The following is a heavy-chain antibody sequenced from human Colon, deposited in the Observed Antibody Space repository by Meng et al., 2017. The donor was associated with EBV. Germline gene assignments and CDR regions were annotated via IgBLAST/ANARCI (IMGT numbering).Heavy chain of an antibody. J-gene: IGHJ4*02. CDR3: ARVRVIPAAVGFDY. Sequence: QVPRQEPGPGLVEPSGTLSLTCAVSGGSISTSDWWSWVRQPPGKGLEWIGEIYRGGGTNYNPSFKSRVTISVDTSNNHFSLKLSYVTAADTAVYYCARVRVIPAAVGFDYWGQGTLVTVSS. CDR1: GGSISTSDW. D-gene: IGHD2-2*01. CDR2: IYRGGGT. V-gene: IGHV4-4*02.